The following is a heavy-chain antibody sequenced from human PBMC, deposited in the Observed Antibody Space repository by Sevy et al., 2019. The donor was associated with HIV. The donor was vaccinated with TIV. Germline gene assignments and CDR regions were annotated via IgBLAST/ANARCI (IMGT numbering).Heavy chain of an antibody. CDR2: INQGGNQK. V-gene: IGHV3-7*01. CDR1: GFTFCSYW. J-gene: IGHJ4*02. CDR3: ARGPSGAAAGRFDS. D-gene: IGHD6-13*01. Sequence: GGSLRLSCAASGFTFCSYWINWVRQAPGEGVEWVANINQGGNQKHYMDSVKGRFTISRDNAENAVYLQMNSLRVEDTAVYYCARGPSGAAAGRFDSWGQGTLVTVSS.